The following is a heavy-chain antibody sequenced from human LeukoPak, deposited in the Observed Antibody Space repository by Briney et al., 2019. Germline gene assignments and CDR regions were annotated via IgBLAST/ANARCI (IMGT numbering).Heavy chain of an antibody. D-gene: IGHD1-26*01. V-gene: IGHV3-7*01. Sequence: PGGSLRLSCAASGFTFSSYWMTWVRQGPGKGREGVANIKPDGSLIYYVDSVKGRFTISRDNAKNSLHLQMNSLRAEDTAVYYCAKWELYSGFYYIDYWGQGTLATVSS. CDR2: IKPDGSLI. CDR1: GFTFSSYW. J-gene: IGHJ4*02. CDR3: AKWELYSGFYYIDY.